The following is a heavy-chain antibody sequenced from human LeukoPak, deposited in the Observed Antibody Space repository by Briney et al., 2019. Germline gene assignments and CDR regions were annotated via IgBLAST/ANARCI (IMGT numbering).Heavy chain of an antibody. D-gene: IGHD3-16*01. CDR2: ISYDESNK. CDR3: AKGKGEGWTDY. Sequence: GRSLRLSCAASGFIFSDYGMHWVRQAPGKGLEWVAVISYDESNKYYAGSVKGRFTISRDNSKNTLYLQMNSLRAEDTAVYYCAKGKGEGWTDYWGQGTLVIVSP. J-gene: IGHJ4*02. V-gene: IGHV3-30*18. CDR1: GFIFSDYG.